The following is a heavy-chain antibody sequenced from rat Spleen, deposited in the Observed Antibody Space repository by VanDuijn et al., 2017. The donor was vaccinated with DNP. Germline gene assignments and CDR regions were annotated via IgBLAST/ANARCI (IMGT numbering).Heavy chain of an antibody. J-gene: IGHJ2*01. D-gene: IGHD1-7*01. CDR2: ISPSGGST. Sequence: EVQLVESGGGLVQPGRSLKLSCAASGFTFSNYGMHWIRQAPTKGLEWVASISPSGGSTYYRDSVKGRFTISRDNAKSTLYLQMDSLRSEDTATYYCARHAYYGYHYFDYWGQGVMVTVSS. CDR3: ARHAYYGYHYFDY. V-gene: IGHV5-19*01. CDR1: GFTFSNYG.